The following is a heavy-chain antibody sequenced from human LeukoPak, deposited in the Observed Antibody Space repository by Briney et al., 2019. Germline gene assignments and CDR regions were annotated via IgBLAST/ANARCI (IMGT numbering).Heavy chain of an antibody. CDR1: GYTFTDYY. CDR3: ARDLCHGGSCFHFDS. D-gene: IGHD2-15*01. V-gene: IGHV1-2*02. J-gene: IGHJ4*02. Sequence: ASVKVSCKTSGYTFTDYYVHWVRQAPGQGLEWWAWINPDSGATNFAQRFQGRVTMTRDTSVNTVHMELNRLRSDDTAVYYCARDLCHGGSCFHFDSWGQGTLVTVSS. CDR2: INPDSGAT.